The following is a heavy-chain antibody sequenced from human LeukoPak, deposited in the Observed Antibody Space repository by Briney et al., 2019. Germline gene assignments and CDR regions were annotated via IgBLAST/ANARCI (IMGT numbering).Heavy chain of an antibody. V-gene: IGHV1-18*01. J-gene: IGHJ4*02. CDR1: GYTFTSYG. D-gene: IGHD3-22*01. Sequence: PGASVKVSCKASGYTFTSYGISWVRQAPGQGLEWMGWNSAYNGNTNYAQKLQGRVTMTTDTSTSTAYMELRSLRSDDTAVYYCARELAYYYDSSGYYYPLDYWGQGTLVTVSS. CDR3: ARELAYYYDSSGYYYPLDY. CDR2: NSAYNGNT.